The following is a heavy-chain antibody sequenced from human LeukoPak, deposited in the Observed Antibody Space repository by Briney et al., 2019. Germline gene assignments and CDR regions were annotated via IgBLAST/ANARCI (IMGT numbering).Heavy chain of an antibody. CDR3: ARVGDHFHWYLDL. V-gene: IGHV3-53*01. CDR1: GFSVSTKY. J-gene: IGHJ2*01. D-gene: IGHD3-3*02. Sequence: GGSLRLSCAASGFSVSTKYMNWARQAPGKGLEWVSILYSGSDTYYADSVEGRFIISRDSSKNTLFLQMNDLRVEDTAVYYCARVGDHFHWYLDLWGRGTLVTISS. CDR2: LYSGSDT.